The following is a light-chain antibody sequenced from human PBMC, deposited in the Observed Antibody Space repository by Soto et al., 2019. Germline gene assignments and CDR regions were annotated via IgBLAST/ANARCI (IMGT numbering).Light chain of an antibody. V-gene: IGKV3-20*01. CDR2: AKY. CDR1: QVVSDNY. Sequence: EVVLTQSPDTLSLSPGERATLSCRASQVVSDNYLAWYQKKPGQAPRLLIYAKYHRATGTPNRFSGSGSGTDFTLTISGLEPEDLAVYYCQRYGKSPQTFGPGTKVD. CDR3: QRYGKSPQT. J-gene: IGKJ3*01.